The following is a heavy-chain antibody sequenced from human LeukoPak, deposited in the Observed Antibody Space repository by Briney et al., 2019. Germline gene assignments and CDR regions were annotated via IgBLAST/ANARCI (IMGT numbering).Heavy chain of an antibody. D-gene: IGHD2/OR15-2a*01. V-gene: IGHV3-30*04. Sequence: GGSLRLSCAASGFTFSSYAMHWVRQAPGKGLEWGAVISYDGSNKYYADSVKGRFTISRDNSKNTLYLQMNSLRAEDTAVYYCARDKFAVYGHCNRPRCHMPGYYWGQGSVISVCS. J-gene: IGHJ4*02. CDR1: GFTFSSYA. CDR3: ARDKFAVYGHCNRPRCHMPGYY. CDR2: ISYDGSNK.